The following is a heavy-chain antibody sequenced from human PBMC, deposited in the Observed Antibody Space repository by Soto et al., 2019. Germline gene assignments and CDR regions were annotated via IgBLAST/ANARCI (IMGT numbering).Heavy chain of an antibody. D-gene: IGHD3-3*01. CDR1: GYTFTRSG. J-gene: IGHJ4*02. CDR2: ISTYNGDT. Sequence: ASVKVSCKASGYTFTRSGISWVRQAPGQGLEWMGWISTYNGDTNYAQTFQGRVTMTTDTSTSTAYMELRSLRSDDTAVYYCGRRDDFWNGYIDYWGQGTLVTVSS. V-gene: IGHV1-18*01. CDR3: GRRDDFWNGYIDY.